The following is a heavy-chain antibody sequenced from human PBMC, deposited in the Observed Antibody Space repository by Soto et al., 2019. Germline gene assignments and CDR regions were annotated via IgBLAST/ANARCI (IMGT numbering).Heavy chain of an antibody. CDR1: GFTFSKAW. Sequence: EVQLVESGGGLVKPGGSLRLSCAASGFTFSKAWMSWVRQAPGKGLEWVGRIKSETDGETIDYAAPVKGRFTISRDDSEITLYLQMNSLKNEDTAVYYCTTDFHPDGHNPGNVDFWGQGTQVTVSS. CDR3: TTDFHPDGHNPGNVDF. V-gene: IGHV3-15*01. J-gene: IGHJ4*02. CDR2: IKSETDGETI. D-gene: IGHD1-1*01.